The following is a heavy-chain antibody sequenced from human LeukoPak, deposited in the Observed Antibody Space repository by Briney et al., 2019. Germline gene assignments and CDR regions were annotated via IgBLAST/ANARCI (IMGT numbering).Heavy chain of an antibody. V-gene: IGHV1-69*05. D-gene: IGHD3-3*01. CDR1: GGTFSSYA. CDR3: ASCRYLFGVVSNWFDP. CDR2: IIPIFGTA. Sequence: SVKVSCKASGGTFSSYAISWVRQALGQGLEWMGGIIPIFGTANYAQKFQGRVTITTDESTSTAYMELSSLRSEDTAVYYCASCRYLFGVVSNWFDPWGQGTLVTVSS. J-gene: IGHJ5*02.